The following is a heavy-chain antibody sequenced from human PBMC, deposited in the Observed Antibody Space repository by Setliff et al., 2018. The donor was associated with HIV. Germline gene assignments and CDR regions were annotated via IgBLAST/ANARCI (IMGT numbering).Heavy chain of an antibody. CDR3: ARGRDKYGPIDY. Sequence: SETLSLTCTVSGGSISSPYWTWTRQPPGKGLEWIGNIHYSGSTNYNPSLKSRVTISVDTSRSQFSLKLSSVTAADTAVYYCARGRDKYGPIDYWGQGTLVTVSS. CDR1: GGSISSPY. J-gene: IGHJ4*02. V-gene: IGHV4-59*11. CDR2: IHYSGST. D-gene: IGHD3-10*01.